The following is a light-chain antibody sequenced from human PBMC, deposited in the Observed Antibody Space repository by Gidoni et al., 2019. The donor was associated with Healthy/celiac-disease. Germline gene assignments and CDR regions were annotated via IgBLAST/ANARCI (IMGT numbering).Light chain of an antibody. CDR3: QQYNNWPPLT. CDR2: GAS. V-gene: IGKV3-15*01. CDR1: QSVSSN. Sequence: EIVMTQSPATLSGSPGERATLSCRASQSVSSNLAWYQQKPGQAPRLLIYGASTRATGIPARFSGSGSGTEFTLTISSLQSEDFAVYYCQQYNNWPPLTFXGXTKVEIK. J-gene: IGKJ4*01.